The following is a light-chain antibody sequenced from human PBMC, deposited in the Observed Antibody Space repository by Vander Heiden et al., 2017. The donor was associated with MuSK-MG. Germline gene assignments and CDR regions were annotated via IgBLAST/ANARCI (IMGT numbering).Light chain of an antibody. CDR3: QQDHKSWT. V-gene: IGKV3-15*01. Sequence: EIVMTQSPATLSVSPGERATLSCRASQSISSNLAWHQQKPGQAPRLLIYDASTRANGIPGRFSGSGSGTEFTLTSSSLQSEDFAVYYWQQDHKSWTFGQGTKVEIK. CDR2: DAS. CDR1: QSISSN. J-gene: IGKJ1*01.